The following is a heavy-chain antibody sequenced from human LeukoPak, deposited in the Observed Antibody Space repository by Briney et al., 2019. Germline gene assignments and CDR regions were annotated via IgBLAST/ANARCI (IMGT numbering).Heavy chain of an antibody. J-gene: IGHJ2*01. CDR2: IGVTADT. V-gene: IGHV3-13*01. Sequence: GGSLRFSCAASGFIFSKDDCHWVRQAPEKGLEGVAAIGVTADTYYAESLKGRFTISREDAANALYLQMRSLGAGDPALYYCTKEFCGSRAACAGGSYYDFWGRGALVTVSS. CDR3: TKEFCGSRAACAGGSYYDF. CDR1: GFIFSKDD. D-gene: IGHD2-15*01.